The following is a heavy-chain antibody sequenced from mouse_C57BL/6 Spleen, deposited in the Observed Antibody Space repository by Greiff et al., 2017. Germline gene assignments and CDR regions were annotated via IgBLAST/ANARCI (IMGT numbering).Heavy chain of an antibody. V-gene: IGHV1-81*01. J-gene: IGHJ4*01. D-gene: IGHD1-3*01. CDR1: GYTFTSYG. CDR3: ARWGLKAMDY. CDR2: IYPRSGNT. Sequence: QVQLQQSGAELARPGTSVKLSCKASGYTFTSYGISWVKQRTGQGLEWIGEIYPRSGNTYYNEKFKGKATLTADKSSSTAYMELRSLTSEDSAVYFCARWGLKAMDYWGQGTSVTVSS.